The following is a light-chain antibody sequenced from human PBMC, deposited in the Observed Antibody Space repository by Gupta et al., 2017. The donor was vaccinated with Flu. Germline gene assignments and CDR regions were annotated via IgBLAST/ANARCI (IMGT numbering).Light chain of an antibody. CDR3: QQCYSTPST. CDR2: AAS. Sequence: DIQMTQSPSSLSASVGDRVTITCRASQSISSDLNWYQQKPGKAPKLLIYAASSLQSGVPSRFSGSGSGTDFTLTISSLQPEDVATYYCQQCYSTPSTFGGGTKVEIK. J-gene: IGKJ4*01. CDR1: QSISSD. V-gene: IGKV1-39*01.